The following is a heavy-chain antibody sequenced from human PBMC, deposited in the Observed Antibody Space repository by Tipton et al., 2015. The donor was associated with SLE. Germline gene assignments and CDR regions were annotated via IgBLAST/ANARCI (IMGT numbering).Heavy chain of an antibody. Sequence: TLSLTCAVYGGSFSGYYWSWIRQPPGKGLEWIGEINHSGSTNYNPSLKSRLTILVDTSKNQFSLKLSPVTAADTAVYYCARGRVAAVYYYYYYYMDVWGKGTTVTVSS. D-gene: IGHD6-13*01. CDR1: GGSFSGYY. J-gene: IGHJ6*03. CDR2: INHSGST. CDR3: ARGRVAAVYYYYYYYMDV. V-gene: IGHV4-34*01.